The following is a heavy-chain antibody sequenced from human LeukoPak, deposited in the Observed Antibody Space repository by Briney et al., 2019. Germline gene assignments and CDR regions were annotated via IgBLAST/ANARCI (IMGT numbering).Heavy chain of an antibody. CDR2: IYSTGNT. D-gene: IGHD5-18*01. V-gene: IGHV4-30-4*01. J-gene: IGHJ4*02. CDR3: ARDSYSYGYGGFDY. CDR1: GGSISSGDRY. Sequence: SETLSLTCTVSGGSISSGDRYWSWIRQSPGKGLEWIGYIYSTGNTYYNPSLKSRVIISVDTSKNQFSLELNSVTAADTAVYYCARDSYSYGYGGFDYWGQGILVTVSS.